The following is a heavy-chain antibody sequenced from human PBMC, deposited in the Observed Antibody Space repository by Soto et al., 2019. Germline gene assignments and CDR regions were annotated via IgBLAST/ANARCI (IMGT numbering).Heavy chain of an antibody. CDR1: GFTFTSYS. CDR3: ARESEDLTSNFDY. Sequence: EVQLVESGGGLFKPGGSLRLSCAASGFTFTSYSMNWVRQAPGKGLEWVSSISSTTNYIYYGDSMKGRFTISRDNAKNSLYLEMNSLRAEDTAVYYCARESEDLTSNFDYWGQGTLVTVSS. V-gene: IGHV3-21*06. CDR2: ISSTTNYI. J-gene: IGHJ4*02.